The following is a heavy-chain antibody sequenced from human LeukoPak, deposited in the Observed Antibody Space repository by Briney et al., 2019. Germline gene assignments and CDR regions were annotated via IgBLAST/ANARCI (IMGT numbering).Heavy chain of an antibody. D-gene: IGHD1-1*01. CDR2: IYISGST. V-gene: IGHV4-4*07. Sequence: ASETLSLTCAVSGGSISYYYWSWIRQPAGKGLEWIGHIYISGSTNYNPSLKSRVTMSVDTSKNQFSLELSSVTAADTAVYYCARDLYNQYFDYWGQGTPVTVSS. J-gene: IGHJ4*02. CDR3: ARDLYNQYFDY. CDR1: GGSISYYY.